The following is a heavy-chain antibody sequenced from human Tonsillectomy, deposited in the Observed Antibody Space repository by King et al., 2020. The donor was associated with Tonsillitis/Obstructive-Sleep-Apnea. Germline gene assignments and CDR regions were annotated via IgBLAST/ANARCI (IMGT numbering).Heavy chain of an antibody. CDR3: ARGVVVPATIDWFDP. V-gene: IGHV5-10-1*03. Sequence: VQLVESGAEVKKPGESLRISCKGSGYSFTSYWINWVRQMPGKGLEWMGRIDPSDSYINYSPSCQGHVTISADKSINTAYLQWSSLKASDTPMYYCARGVVVPATIDWFDPWGQGTLVTVSS. D-gene: IGHD2-2*01. J-gene: IGHJ5*02. CDR2: IDPSDSYI. CDR1: GYSFTSYW.